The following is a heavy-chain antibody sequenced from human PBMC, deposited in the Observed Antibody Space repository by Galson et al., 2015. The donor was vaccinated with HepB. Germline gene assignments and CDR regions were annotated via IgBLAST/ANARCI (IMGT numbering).Heavy chain of an antibody. D-gene: IGHD3-16*01. V-gene: IGHV3-9*01. J-gene: IGHJ4*02. CDR1: GFTFDGYA. Sequence: SLRLSCAASGFTFDGYAIHWVRQAPGKGLEWVSGISWNSGSIGYADSVKGRFTISRDNAKNSLYLQMNSLRAEDTALYYCAKDNSYGYNFFDYWGQGTLVTVSS. CDR2: ISWNSGSI. CDR3: AKDNSYGYNFFDY.